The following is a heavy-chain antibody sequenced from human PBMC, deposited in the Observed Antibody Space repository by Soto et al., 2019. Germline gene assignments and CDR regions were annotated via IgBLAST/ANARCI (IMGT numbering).Heavy chain of an antibody. CDR3: AIHLVVPAATPKLNYYYAGMDG. CDR1: GFTVSSNY. V-gene: IGHV3-66*04. Sequence: EVQLVESGGGLVQPGGSLRLSCAASGFTVSSNYMSWVRQAPGKGLEWVSVIYRVGSTYYADSVKGRFTISRDNSKNTLYLQMTSLRAEDTAVYYCAIHLVVPAATPKLNYYYAGMDGCGQGTTVTVSS. D-gene: IGHD2-2*01. CDR2: IYRVGST. J-gene: IGHJ6*02.